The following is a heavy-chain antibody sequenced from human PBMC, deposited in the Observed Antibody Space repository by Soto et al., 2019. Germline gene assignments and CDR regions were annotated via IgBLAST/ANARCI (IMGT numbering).Heavy chain of an antibody. CDR2: IIPAFGTV. Sequence: QVQLVQSGTEVTKPGSSVQVSCKLSGGTFGHNGISWVRQVPGQGLEWLGGIIPAFGTVNYALKFLGKVSITAEKSTSTAYMEVSGMRHEDTALYYCARDGGVTGMATILDYWGQGTLIHVSS. D-gene: IGHD2-8*02. J-gene: IGHJ4*02. CDR1: GGTFGHNG. CDR3: ARDGGVTGMATILDY. V-gene: IGHV1-69*14.